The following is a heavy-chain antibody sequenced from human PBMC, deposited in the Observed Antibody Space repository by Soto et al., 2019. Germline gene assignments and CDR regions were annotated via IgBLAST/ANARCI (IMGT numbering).Heavy chain of an antibody. V-gene: IGHV3-30-3*01. D-gene: IGHD3-16*02. CDR1: GFTFSSYA. Sequence: QVQLVESGGGVVQPGRSLRLSCAASGFTFSSYAMHWVRQAPGKGLEWVAVISYDGSNKYYADSVKGRFTISRDTSKNTLYLQMNSLRAEDTAVYYCARDGMITFGGVIVRSNAFDIWGQGTMVTVSS. CDR3: ARDGMITFGGVIVRSNAFDI. J-gene: IGHJ3*02. CDR2: ISYDGSNK.